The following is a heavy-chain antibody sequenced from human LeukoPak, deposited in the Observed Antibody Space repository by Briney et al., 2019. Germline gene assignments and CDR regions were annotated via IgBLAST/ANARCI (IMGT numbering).Heavy chain of an antibody. CDR1: GGSISSSSYY. CDR2: IYYSGST. V-gene: IGHV4-39*01. J-gene: IGHJ3*02. CDR3: ASLRRQTNASDI. Sequence: SETLSLTCTVSGGSISSSSYYWGWIRQPPGKGLEWIGSIYYSGSTYYNPSLKSRVTISVDTSKNQFSLKLSSVTAADTAVYYCASLRRQTNASDIWGQGTMVTVSS.